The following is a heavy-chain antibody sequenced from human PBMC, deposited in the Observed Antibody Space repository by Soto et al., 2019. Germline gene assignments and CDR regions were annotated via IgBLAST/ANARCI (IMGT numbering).Heavy chain of an antibody. V-gene: IGHV3-23*01. CDR2: SSATGAGT. CDR1: GFTFSSYG. Sequence: EVQLLESGGGLVQPGGSLRLSCAASGFTFSSYGMTWVRQAPGKGLEWVSFSSATGAGTYYADSVKGRFTISRDNSKNTLYLQMTSLRAEDTAVYYCAKDRRAGGNYGFDSDFWGQGALVIVSS. J-gene: IGHJ4*02. CDR3: AKDRRAGGNYGFDSDF. D-gene: IGHD1-7*01.